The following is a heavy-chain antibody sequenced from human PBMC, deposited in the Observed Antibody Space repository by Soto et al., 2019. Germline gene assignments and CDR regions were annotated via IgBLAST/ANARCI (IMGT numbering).Heavy chain of an antibody. J-gene: IGHJ4*02. CDR3: ARDDDTTGHYGILT. CDR1: GFIFSSYE. V-gene: IGHV3-48*03. D-gene: IGHD3-22*01. CDR2: ISGSGYII. Sequence: LRLSCAVSGFIFSSYEMNWVRQAPGKGLEWVSFISGSGYIINYADSVKGRFTVSRDNAKNSLYLQMNSLRAEDAAVYYCARDDDTTGHYGILTWGQGSQVTVSS.